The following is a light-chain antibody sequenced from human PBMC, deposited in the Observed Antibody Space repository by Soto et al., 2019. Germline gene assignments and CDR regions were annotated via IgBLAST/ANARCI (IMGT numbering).Light chain of an antibody. Sequence: EIVLTQSPGTLSLFPGERATLSCRASQSVSSSYLAWYQQKPGQAPRLLIYGASGRATGIPDRFSGSGSGTDFTLTISSLQPEDVATYYCQKYNSAPRTFGGGTKVEIK. J-gene: IGKJ4*01. CDR3: QKYNSAPRT. CDR1: QSVSSSY. CDR2: GAS. V-gene: IGKV3-20*01.